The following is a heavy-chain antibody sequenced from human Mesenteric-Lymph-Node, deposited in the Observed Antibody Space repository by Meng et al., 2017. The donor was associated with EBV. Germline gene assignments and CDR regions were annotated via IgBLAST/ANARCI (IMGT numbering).Heavy chain of an antibody. CDR2: INRVGST. V-gene: IGHV4-34*01. D-gene: IGHD3-10*01. CDR3: VRCGAVTLVQGGPDH. Sequence: QVQLQQWGAGLLQPSETLSLTGGVSGGSFGGYFWSWIRQPPGKGLEWIGEINRVGSTNYNPSLKSRLTMSVDTSKNHFSLKLTSVTAADTAVYYCVRCGAVTLVQGGPDHWGQGTLVTVSS. J-gene: IGHJ4*02. CDR1: GGSFGGYF.